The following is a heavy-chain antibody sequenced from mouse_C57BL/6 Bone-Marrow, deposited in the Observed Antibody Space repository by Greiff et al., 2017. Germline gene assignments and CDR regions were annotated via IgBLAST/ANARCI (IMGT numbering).Heavy chain of an antibody. CDR2: ISYDGSN. CDR1: GYSITSGYY. Sequence: EVQLVESGPGLVKPSQSLSLTCSVTGYSITSGYYWNWIRQFPGNKLEWMGYISYDGSNNYNPSLKNRISITRDTSKNQFFLKLNSVTTEDTATYYCARTAPYYAMDYWGQGTSVTVSS. J-gene: IGHJ4*01. CDR3: ARTAPYYAMDY. V-gene: IGHV3-6*01. D-gene: IGHD3-1*01.